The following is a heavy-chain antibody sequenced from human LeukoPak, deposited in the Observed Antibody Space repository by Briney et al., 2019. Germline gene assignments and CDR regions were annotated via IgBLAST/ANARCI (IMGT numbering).Heavy chain of an antibody. CDR3: AKEGGTMIVVEDYFDY. J-gene: IGHJ4*02. CDR2: IRYDGSNK. Sequence: GGSLRLSCAASGFTFSSYGMHWVRQAPGKGLEWVAFIRYDGSNKYYADSVKGRFTIPRDNSKNTLYLQMNSLRAEDTAVYYCAKEGGTMIVVEDYFDYWGQGTLVTVSS. CDR1: GFTFSSYG. V-gene: IGHV3-30*02. D-gene: IGHD3-22*01.